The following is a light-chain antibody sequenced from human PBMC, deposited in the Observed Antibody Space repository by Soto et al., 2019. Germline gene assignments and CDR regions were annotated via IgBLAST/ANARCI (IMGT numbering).Light chain of an antibody. Sequence: EIVLTQSPATLSLSPGDRATLSCRASQSVSSYLAWYQQKPGQAPRLLIYDASNRATGIPARFSGSGSGTAFTLTISSLEPEDFAVYYCQQRSSWHLITFGQGTRLEIK. J-gene: IGKJ5*01. CDR1: QSVSSY. CDR3: QQRSSWHLIT. CDR2: DAS. V-gene: IGKV3-11*01.